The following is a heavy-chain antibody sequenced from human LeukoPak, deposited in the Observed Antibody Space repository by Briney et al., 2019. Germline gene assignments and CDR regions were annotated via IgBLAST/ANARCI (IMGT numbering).Heavy chain of an antibody. D-gene: IGHD5-12*01. CDR2: IYYSGST. V-gene: IGHV4-59*08. Sequence: SETLSLTCTVSGGSISSYYWSWIRQPPGKGLEWIGYIYYSGSTNYNPSLKSRVTISVDTSKNQFSLKLSSVTAADTAVYYCARGMRWLHPFDYWGQGTLVTVSS. CDR1: GGSISSYY. CDR3: ARGMRWLHPFDY. J-gene: IGHJ4*02.